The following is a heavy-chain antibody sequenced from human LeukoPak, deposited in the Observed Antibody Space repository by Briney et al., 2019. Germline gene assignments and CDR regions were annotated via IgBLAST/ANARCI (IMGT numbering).Heavy chain of an antibody. CDR3: AELGITMIGGV. D-gene: IGHD3-10*02. Sequence: TGESLRLSCAASGFTFSSYEMNWVRQAPGKGLEWVSHISSSGSTIYYADSVKGRFTISRDNAKNSLCLQMNSLRAEDTAVYYCAELGITMIGGVWGKGTTVTISS. J-gene: IGHJ6*04. CDR1: GFTFSSYE. CDR2: ISSSGSTI. V-gene: IGHV3-48*03.